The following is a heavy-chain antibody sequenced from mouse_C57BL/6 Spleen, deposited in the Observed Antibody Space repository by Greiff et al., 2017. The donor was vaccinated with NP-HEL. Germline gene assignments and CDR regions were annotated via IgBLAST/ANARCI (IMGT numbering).Heavy chain of an antibody. D-gene: IGHD4-1*01. J-gene: IGHJ2*01. CDR3: ASRDWDEVYYFDY. CDR2: ISSGGSYT. Sequence: VQLKESGGDLVKPGGSLKLSCAASGFTFSSYGMSWVRQTPDKRLEWVATISSGGSYTYYPDSVKGRFTISRDNANNTLYLQMSSLKSEDTAMYYGASRDWDEVYYFDYWGQGTTLTVSS. CDR1: GFTFSSYG. V-gene: IGHV5-6*01.